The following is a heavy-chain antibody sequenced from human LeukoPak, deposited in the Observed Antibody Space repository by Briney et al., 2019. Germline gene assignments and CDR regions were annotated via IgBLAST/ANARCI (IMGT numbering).Heavy chain of an antibody. D-gene: IGHD6-13*01. CDR2: INHSGIT. CDR3: ARGRSAAGGVYFDY. Sequence: ETLSLTCAVYGGSFSGYYWSWIRQPPGKGLEWIGEINHSGITDYNPSLKSRVTMSLDTSKSHFSLKVSSVTAADTAVYYCARGRSAAGGVYFDYWGQGTLVTVSS. J-gene: IGHJ4*02. V-gene: IGHV4-34*01. CDR1: GGSFSGYY.